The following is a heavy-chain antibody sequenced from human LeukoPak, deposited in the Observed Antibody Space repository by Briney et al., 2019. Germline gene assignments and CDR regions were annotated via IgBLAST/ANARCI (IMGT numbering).Heavy chain of an antibody. V-gene: IGHV4-39*07. CDR3: ARDGSDNWGLFDN. CDR2: HYHTGRI. J-gene: IGHJ4*02. Sequence: SETLSLTCSVSGGSISGISNCWGWIRQPPGKGPEWIGSHYHTGRIYHNPSLNSRVTISVDTSKNQFSLKLSSVTDADTAVYYCARDGSDNWGLFDNWGRGTLVTVSS. CDR1: GGSISGISNC. D-gene: IGHD1-1*01.